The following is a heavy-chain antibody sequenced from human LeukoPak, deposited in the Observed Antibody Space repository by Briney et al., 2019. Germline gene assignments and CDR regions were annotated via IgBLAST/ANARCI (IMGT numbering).Heavy chain of an antibody. CDR2: IYYTGST. CDR1: GGSVSDYY. D-gene: IGHD7-27*01. V-gene: IGHV4-59*02. J-gene: IGHJ4*02. Sequence: SGTLSLTCTISGGSVSDYYWSWIRQSLGKGLEWIGYIYYTGSTSYNPSLKSRVTISADTSKNEFSLKLNSVTAADTAVYYCASRKLGNDYWGQGTLVTVSS. CDR3: ASRKLGNDY.